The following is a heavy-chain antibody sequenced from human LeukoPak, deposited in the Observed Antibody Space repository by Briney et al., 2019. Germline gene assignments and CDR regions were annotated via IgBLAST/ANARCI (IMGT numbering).Heavy chain of an antibody. V-gene: IGHV1-18*01. CDR1: GYTINNYF. J-gene: IGHJ4*02. D-gene: IGHD2-8*01. CDR2: ISPHSHTT. Sequence: ASVKVSCKASGYTINNYFISWFRQAPGQGLEWVGWISPHSHTTHYAEKVQGRVTMTTDTSTSTVYMELRSLRSDDTAVYFCARGQSMYYWGQGTPVTVSS. CDR3: ARGQSMYY.